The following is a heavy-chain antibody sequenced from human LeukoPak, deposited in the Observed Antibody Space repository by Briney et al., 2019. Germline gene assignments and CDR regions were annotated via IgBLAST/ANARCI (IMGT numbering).Heavy chain of an antibody. CDR1: GFTFTTYW. CDR2: INQDGSEK. CDR3: ARDRDDAFDI. J-gene: IGHJ3*02. Sequence: GGSLRLSCAASGFTFTTYWMSWVRQAPGKVLEWVANINQDGSEKYYADSVKGRFTISRDNSKNTLYLQMNSLRAEDTAVYYCARDRDDAFDIWGQGTMVTVSS. V-gene: IGHV3-7*01.